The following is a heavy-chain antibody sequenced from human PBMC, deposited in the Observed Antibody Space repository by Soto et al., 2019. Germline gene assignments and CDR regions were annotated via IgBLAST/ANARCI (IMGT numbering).Heavy chain of an antibody. CDR2: ISAYNGNT. CDR3: ARDEGIRGSGLPFDP. V-gene: IGHV1-18*01. J-gene: IGHJ5*02. CDR1: GYTFTSYG. Sequence: GASVKVSCKASGYTFTSYGISWVRLAPGQGLEWMGWISAYNGNTNYAQKLQGRVTMTTDTSTSTAYMELRSLRSDDTAVYYCARDEGIRGSGLPFDPWGQGTLVTVSS. D-gene: IGHD1-20*01.